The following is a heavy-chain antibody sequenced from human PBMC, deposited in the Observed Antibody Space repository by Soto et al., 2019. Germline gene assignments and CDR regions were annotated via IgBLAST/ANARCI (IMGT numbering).Heavy chain of an antibody. CDR3: ARGGFSNWFDP. D-gene: IGHD3-3*01. J-gene: IGHJ5*02. CDR2: INPSGGST. Sequence: ASVKVSCKASGYTFTSYYMHWMRQAPGQGLEWMGIINPSGGSTSYAQKFQGRVTMTRDTSTSTVYMELSSVTAADTAVYYCARGGFSNWFDPWGQGTLVTVSS. V-gene: IGHV1-46*01. CDR1: GYTFTSYY.